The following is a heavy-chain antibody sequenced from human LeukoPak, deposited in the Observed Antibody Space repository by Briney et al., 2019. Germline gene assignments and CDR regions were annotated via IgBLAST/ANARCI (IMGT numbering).Heavy chain of an antibody. CDR2: INPNSGGT. Sequence: ASVKVSCKASGYTFTGYYMHWVRPAPGQGLEWMGWINPNSGGTNYAQKFQGRVTMTRDTSISTAYMELSRLRSDDTAVYYCAREEVRAVATNAFDIWGQGTMVTVSS. D-gene: IGHD6-19*01. CDR3: AREEVRAVATNAFDI. CDR1: GYTFTGYY. V-gene: IGHV1-2*02. J-gene: IGHJ3*02.